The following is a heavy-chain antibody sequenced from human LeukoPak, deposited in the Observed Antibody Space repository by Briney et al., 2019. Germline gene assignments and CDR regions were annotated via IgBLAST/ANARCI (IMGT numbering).Heavy chain of an antibody. CDR1: GFTFSSYA. CDR3: AKTNWIAVADYGHFDY. V-gene: IGHV3-23*01. J-gene: IGHJ4*02. CDR2: ISGSGGST. Sequence: PGGSLRLSCAASGFTFSSYAMSWVRQAPGKGLEWVSAISGSGGSTYYADSVKGRFTISRDNSKNTLYLQMNSLRAEDTAVYYCAKTNWIAVADYGHFDYWGQGTLVTVSS. D-gene: IGHD6-19*01.